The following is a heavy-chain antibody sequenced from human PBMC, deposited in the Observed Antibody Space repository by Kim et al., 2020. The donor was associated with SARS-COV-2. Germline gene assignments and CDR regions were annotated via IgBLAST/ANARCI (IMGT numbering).Heavy chain of an antibody. J-gene: IGHJ1*01. Sequence: SETLSLTCTVSGGSISSSSYYWGWIRQPPGKGLEWIGSIYYSGSTYYNPSLKSRVTISVDTSKNQFSLKLSSVTAADTAVYYCARLGSSRGGYFQHWGQGTLVTVSS. CDR1: GGSISSSSYY. CDR3: ARLGSSRGGYFQH. V-gene: IGHV4-39*07. CDR2: IYYSGST. D-gene: IGHD6-13*01.